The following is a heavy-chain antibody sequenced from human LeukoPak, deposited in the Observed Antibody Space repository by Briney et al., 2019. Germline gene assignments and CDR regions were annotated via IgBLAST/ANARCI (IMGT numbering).Heavy chain of an antibody. CDR2: INHSGST. Sequence: PSETLSLTCAVYGGSFSGYYWSWIRQPPGKGLEWIGEINHSGSTNYNPSLKSRVTISVDTSKNQFSLKLSSVTAADTAVYYCARGRRHYYGSGIMYYGMDVWGQGTTVTVSS. CDR3: ARGRRHYYGSGIMYYGMDV. D-gene: IGHD3-10*01. V-gene: IGHV4-34*01. CDR1: GGSFSGYY. J-gene: IGHJ6*02.